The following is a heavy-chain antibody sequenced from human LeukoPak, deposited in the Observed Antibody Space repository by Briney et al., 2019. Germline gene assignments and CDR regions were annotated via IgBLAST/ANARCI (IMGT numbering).Heavy chain of an antibody. J-gene: IGHJ4*02. Sequence: SMKVSCKASGGTFSSYAISWVRQAPGQGLEWMGGIIPLFGTPNYAQKFQGRVSITADESTSTAYMELSSLRSEDTAVYYCARGWLAETTVVTPYNYWGQGTLVTVSS. D-gene: IGHD4-23*01. V-gene: IGHV1-69*13. CDR1: GGTFSSYA. CDR2: IIPLFGTP. CDR3: ARGWLAETTVVTPYNY.